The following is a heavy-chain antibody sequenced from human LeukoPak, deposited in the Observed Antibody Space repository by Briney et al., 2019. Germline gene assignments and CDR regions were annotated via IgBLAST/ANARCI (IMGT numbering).Heavy chain of an antibody. CDR1: GFTFSTSW. CDR2: INSDGTST. Sequence: QTGGSLRLSCAVSGFTFSTSWMHWVRQAPGKGLVWVSRINSDGTSTTYADSVKGRVTISRDNAKNTLFLQMNSLRAEDTAVYYCTRGGSPFYWGQGTLLTVSS. V-gene: IGHV3-74*01. J-gene: IGHJ4*02. CDR3: TRGGSPFY. D-gene: IGHD3-10*01.